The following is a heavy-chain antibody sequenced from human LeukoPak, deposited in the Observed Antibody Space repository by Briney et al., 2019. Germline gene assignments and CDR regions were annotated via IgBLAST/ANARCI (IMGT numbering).Heavy chain of an antibody. Sequence: GGSLRLSCAASGFTFSSYAMSWVRQAPGTGLEWVSAISGSGGSTYYADSVKGRFTLSRDNSKNTLYLQMNRLRAEDTAVYYCAKLVFGDSSGFVGYWGQGTLVTVSS. V-gene: IGHV3-23*01. CDR1: GFTFSSYA. D-gene: IGHD3-22*01. CDR3: AKLVFGDSSGFVGY. J-gene: IGHJ4*02. CDR2: ISGSGGST.